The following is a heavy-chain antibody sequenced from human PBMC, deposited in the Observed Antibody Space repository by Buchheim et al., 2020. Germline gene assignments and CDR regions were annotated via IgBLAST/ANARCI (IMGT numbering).Heavy chain of an antibody. V-gene: IGHV3-74*03. CDR3: ARDRSYAMDV. CDR1: GFSFSNSW. CDR2: INSDGSTT. Sequence: EVQLVESGGGLVQPGGSLRLSCAASGFSFSNSWTHWVRQAPGKGLVWVSHINSDGSTTTYADSVKGRFTISRDNAKNTVYLQMNSLRVEDTAVYYCARDRSYAMDVWGQGTT. J-gene: IGHJ6*02.